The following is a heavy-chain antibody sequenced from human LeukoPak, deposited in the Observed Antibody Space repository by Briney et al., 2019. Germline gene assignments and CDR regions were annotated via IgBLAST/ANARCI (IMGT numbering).Heavy chain of an antibody. CDR3: AKEREYCSSGSCHYDLDV. D-gene: IGHD2-15*01. CDR1: GDSMKSYY. V-gene: IGHV4-59*01. Sequence: SETLSLTCTVSGDSMKSYYWTWIRQPPGKGLEWSGYIYYTGSTNYNPSLKSRVTISVDTSKNQFSLKLSSLTAADTAVYYCAKEREYCSSGSCHYDLDVWGQGTTVTVSS. J-gene: IGHJ6*02. CDR2: IYYTGST.